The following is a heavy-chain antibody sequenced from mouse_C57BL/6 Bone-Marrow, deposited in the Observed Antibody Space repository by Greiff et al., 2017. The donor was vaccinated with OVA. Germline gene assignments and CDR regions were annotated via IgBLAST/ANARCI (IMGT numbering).Heavy chain of an antibody. Sequence: EVMLVESGGGLVQPGGSLKLSCAASGFTFSDYGMAWVRQAPRKGPAWVAFISNLAYSIYYADTVTGRFTISRENAKNTLYLEMSSLRSEDTAMYYCARHYYGSSYAMDYWGQGTSVTVAS. CDR3: ARHYYGSSYAMDY. J-gene: IGHJ4*01. CDR2: ISNLAYSI. V-gene: IGHV5-15*01. CDR1: GFTFSDYG. D-gene: IGHD1-1*01.